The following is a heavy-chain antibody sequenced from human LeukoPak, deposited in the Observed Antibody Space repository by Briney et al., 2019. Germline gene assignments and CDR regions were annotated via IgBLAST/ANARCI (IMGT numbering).Heavy chain of an antibody. D-gene: IGHD6-13*01. CDR1: GGSISSYY. CDR3: ARGGRSSSLGRFNNWFDP. Sequence: SETLSLTFTVSGGSISSYYWSWIRQPPGKGLEWIGYIYYSGSTNYNPSLKSRVTISVDTSKNQFSLKLSSVTAADTAVYYCARGGRSSSLGRFNNWFDPWGQGTLVTVSS. CDR2: IYYSGST. V-gene: IGHV4-59*01. J-gene: IGHJ5*02.